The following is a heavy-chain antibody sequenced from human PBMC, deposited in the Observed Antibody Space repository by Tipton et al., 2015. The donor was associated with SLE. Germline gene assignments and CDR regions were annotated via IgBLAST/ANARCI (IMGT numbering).Heavy chain of an antibody. CDR3: ARDSPTVAGTFDS. Sequence: PGLVKPSETLSLTCSVSGGSIIGHYYHWIRQPAGKGLEWIGHIRNSGDTNYNPALRSRATISVDTSKSHFSLKLTSVTAADTAVYYCARDSPTVAGTFDSWGQGTLVIVS. J-gene: IGHJ4*02. V-gene: IGHV4-4*07. CDR2: IRNSGDT. D-gene: IGHD6-19*01. CDR1: GGSIIGHY.